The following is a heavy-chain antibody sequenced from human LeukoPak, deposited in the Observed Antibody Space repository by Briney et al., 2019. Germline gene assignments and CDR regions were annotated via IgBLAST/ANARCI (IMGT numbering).Heavy chain of an antibody. CDR2: IVVGSGNT. D-gene: IGHD3-10*01. V-gene: IGHV1-58*02. Sequence: SVKVSCKASGFTFTSSAMQWVRQARGQRLEWIGWIVVGSGNTNYAQKFQERVTITRDMSTSTAYMELSSLRSEDTAVYYCADQYGSGSYYNDYWGQGTLATVSS. CDR1: GFTFTSSA. J-gene: IGHJ4*02. CDR3: ADQYGSGSYYNDY.